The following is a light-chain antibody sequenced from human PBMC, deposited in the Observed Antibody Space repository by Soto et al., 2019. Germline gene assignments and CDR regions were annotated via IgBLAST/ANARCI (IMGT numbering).Light chain of an antibody. CDR1: QSVLYSSNNKNY. Sequence: DIVMTQSPDSLAVSLGEWATINCKSSQSVLYSSNNKNYLAWYQQKPGQPPKLLIYWASTRESGVPDRFSGSGSGTDLTLTISSLQAEDVAVYSCQQYYSTPPTFGQGTKLEIK. CDR3: QQYYSTPPT. V-gene: IGKV4-1*01. CDR2: WAS. J-gene: IGKJ2*01.